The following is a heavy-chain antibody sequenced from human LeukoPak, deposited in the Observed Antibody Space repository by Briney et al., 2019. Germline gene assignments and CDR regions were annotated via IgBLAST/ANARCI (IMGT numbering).Heavy chain of an antibody. CDR2: ISYDGSNK. CDR1: GFTFSSYA. D-gene: IGHD3-3*01. V-gene: IGHV3-30-3*01. Sequence: GGSLRLSCAASGFTFSSYAMHWVRQAPGKGLEWVAVISYDGSNKYYADSVKGRFTISRDNSKNTLYLQMSSLRAEDTAVYYCARGITIFGVVIIRYYYYGMDVWGQGTTVTVSS. CDR3: ARGITIFGVVIIRYYYYGMDV. J-gene: IGHJ6*02.